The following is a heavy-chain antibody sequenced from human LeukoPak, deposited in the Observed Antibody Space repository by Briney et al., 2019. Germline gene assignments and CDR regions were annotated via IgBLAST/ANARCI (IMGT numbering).Heavy chain of an antibody. Sequence: GASVKVSCKASGYSFTTFAMNWVRQAPGQGLEFVGWINTDTGNPTYAQGFTGRFVFSLDTPVSTAYLQISSLEAGDTGVYYCARAAHDSGGYLRYYFDYWGQGTLVAVSS. CDR2: INTDTGNP. V-gene: IGHV7-4-1*02. CDR3: ARAAHDSGGYLRYYFDY. D-gene: IGHD3-22*01. CDR1: GYSFTTFA. J-gene: IGHJ4*02.